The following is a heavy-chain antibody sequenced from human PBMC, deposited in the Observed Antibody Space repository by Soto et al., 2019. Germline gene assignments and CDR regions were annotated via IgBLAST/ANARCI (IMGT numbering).Heavy chain of an antibody. V-gene: IGHV1-69*13. CDR2: IITIFGTP. J-gene: IGHJ3*02. CDR1: RGRLNTYA. D-gene: IGHD2-15*01. CDR3: ARGCCNGKYAPDGFGI. Sequence: SVKLACKACRGRLNTYAITWVPQYHGPGRQGVGNIITIFGTPNYAQKFQGRVTSTPDESTGKVYMELSSLRYEDTAVYYCARGCCNGKYAPDGFGIWGQGTMVTV.